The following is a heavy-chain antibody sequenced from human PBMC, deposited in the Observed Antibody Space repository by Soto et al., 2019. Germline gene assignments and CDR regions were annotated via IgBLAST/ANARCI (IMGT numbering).Heavy chain of an antibody. CDR3: ARETASGSYMYYFDY. V-gene: IGHV4-4*07. J-gene: IGHJ4*02. Sequence: QVQLQESGPGLVKPSETLSLTCTVSGGSISSYYWSWIRQSAGKGLEWIGRIYSSGTTNYNPSLKSRVTMSVDTSKNKFALHLSSVTATDTAVYYCARETASGSYMYYFDYWGQGTLVTVSS. CDR2: IYSSGTT. D-gene: IGHD1-26*01. CDR1: GGSISSYY.